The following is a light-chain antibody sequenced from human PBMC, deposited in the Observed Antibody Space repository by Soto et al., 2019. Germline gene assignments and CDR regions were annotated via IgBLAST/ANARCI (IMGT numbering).Light chain of an antibody. J-gene: IGKJ4*01. Sequence: DIVMTQSPDSLAVSLGERATINFNSSQSVLYSSNNKNYLAWYQQKPGQPPKLLIYWASTRESGVPDRFSGSGSGTDFTLTISSLQAEDVAVYYCQQYYSTPAFGGGTKV. V-gene: IGKV4-1*01. CDR2: WAS. CDR3: QQYYSTPA. CDR1: QSVLYSSNNKNY.